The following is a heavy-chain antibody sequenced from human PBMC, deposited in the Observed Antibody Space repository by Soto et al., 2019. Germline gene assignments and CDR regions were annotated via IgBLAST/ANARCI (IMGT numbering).Heavy chain of an antibody. D-gene: IGHD3-16*02. CDR3: ARDSHVGGSYRYSHYYYGMDV. V-gene: IGHV1-69*12. J-gene: IGHJ6*02. CDR2: IIPIFGTA. Sequence: QVQLVQSGAEVKKPGSSVKVSCKASGGTFSSYAISWVRQAPGQGLEWMGGIIPIFGTANYAQKFQGRVTITADESTSTAYMELSSLRSEDTAVYYCARDSHVGGSYRYSHYYYGMDVWGQGTTVTVSS. CDR1: GGTFSSYA.